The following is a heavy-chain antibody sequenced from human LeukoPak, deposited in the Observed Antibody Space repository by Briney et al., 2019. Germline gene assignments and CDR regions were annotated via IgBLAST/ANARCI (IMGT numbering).Heavy chain of an antibody. V-gene: IGHV3-30*02. CDR2: IQDDGSNQ. CDR3: AKDSAFYYIDV. Sequence: GGSLRLSCAASGFTFSSYGMHWVRQAPGKGLEWVTFIQDDGSNQYYADSVKGRFTISRDNSKNTLYLQMNSLKGDDTAVYYCAKDSAFYYIDVWGKGTTVIISS. J-gene: IGHJ6*03. D-gene: IGHD3-10*01. CDR1: GFTFSSYG.